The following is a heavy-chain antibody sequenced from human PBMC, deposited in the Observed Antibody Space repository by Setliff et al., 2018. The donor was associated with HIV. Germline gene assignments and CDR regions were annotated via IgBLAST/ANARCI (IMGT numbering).Heavy chain of an antibody. V-gene: IGHV1-69*13. CDR3: VRGSLLRRTVSNLFETVDYWDYYLDV. Sequence: SVMVSCKASGGTFKNDVISWVRQAPGQGLEWMGGITPVFGTANYAQKFQGRVTIIADESTSTAYMEISNLRSEDTAVYYCVRGSLLRRTVSNLFETVDYWDYYLDVWGKGTTVTVSS. D-gene: IGHD4-17*01. J-gene: IGHJ6*03. CDR2: ITPVFGTA. CDR1: GGTFKNDV.